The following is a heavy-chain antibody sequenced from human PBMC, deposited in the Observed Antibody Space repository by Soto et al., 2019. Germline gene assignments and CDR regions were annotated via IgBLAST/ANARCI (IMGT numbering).Heavy chain of an antibody. CDR3: AKSLLFVDHAFMDV. CDR1: GGSFTSYT. D-gene: IGHD2-21*01. CDR2: IIPIKGRA. Sequence: QIQLVQSGAEVKKPGSSVKVSCETSGGSFTSYTITWVRQAPRQGLEWMGRIIPIKGRADYALKLQDRVTITADRSTKTVYMELRVLRPEDTAIYYCAKSLLFVDHAFMDVWGKGTTVTVSS. V-gene: IGHV1-69*02. J-gene: IGHJ6*03.